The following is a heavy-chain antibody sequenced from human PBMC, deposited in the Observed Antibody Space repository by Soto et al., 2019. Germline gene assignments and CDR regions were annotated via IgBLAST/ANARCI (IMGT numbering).Heavy chain of an antibody. CDR1: GFIFSDFG. V-gene: IGHV3-23*04. CDR3: AKGAEMPTIPFDY. Sequence: EVHLVESGGGLVQPGRSLTLSCTGSGFIFSDFGLSWVRQAPGRGLEWVSRINKSGGSRYYADSVKGRFTVSRDNSNNTLYLQMNSLRAEDTAIYFCAKGAEMPTIPFDYWGQGAQVTVSS. CDR2: INKSGGSR. D-gene: IGHD5-12*01. J-gene: IGHJ4*02.